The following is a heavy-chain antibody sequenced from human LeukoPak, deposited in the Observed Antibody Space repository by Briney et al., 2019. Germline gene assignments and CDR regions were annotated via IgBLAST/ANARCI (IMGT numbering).Heavy chain of an antibody. D-gene: IGHD3-3*01. CDR1: GFTFSRYG. J-gene: IGHJ4*02. V-gene: IGHV3-48*03. CDR2: LSSSGSAF. Sequence: GGSLRLSCAASGFTFSRYGMNWVRQAPGKGLEWIAYLSSSGSAFSYADSVKGRFTITRDNAKNSVYLEMNSLRADDTAVYYCARSARLMKGVVEVTALDDWGQGTLVTVSS. CDR3: ARSARLMKGVVEVTALDD.